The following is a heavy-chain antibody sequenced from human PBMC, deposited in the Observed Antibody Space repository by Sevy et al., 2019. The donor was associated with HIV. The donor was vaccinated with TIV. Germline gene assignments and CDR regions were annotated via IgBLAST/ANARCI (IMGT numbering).Heavy chain of an antibody. CDR1: GGSISSYY. CDR3: ARGPEGDTAVDKWGWGFYYYYGMDV. CDR2: IYYSGST. V-gene: IGHV4-59*01. J-gene: IGHJ6*02. Sequence: SETLSLTCTVSGGSISSYYWSWIRQPPGKGLEWIGYIYYSGSTNYNPSLKSRVTISVDTSKNQFSLKLSSVTAADTAVYSCARGPEGDTAVDKWGWGFYYYYGMDVWGQGTTVTVSS. D-gene: IGHD5-18*01.